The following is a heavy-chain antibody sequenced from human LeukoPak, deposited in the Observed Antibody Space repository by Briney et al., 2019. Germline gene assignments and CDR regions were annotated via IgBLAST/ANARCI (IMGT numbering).Heavy chain of an antibody. D-gene: IGHD3-22*01. V-gene: IGHV4-59*01. J-gene: IGHJ5*02. Sequence: SETLSLTCAVSGGSISGYYWSWIRQPPGKGLEWIWDIYYSGGTNYNPSLKSRVTISVDTSKNQFSLKLSSVTAADTAVYYCARHVPSLYYDSSGYLGGGWFDPWGQGTLVTVSS. CDR1: GGSISGYY. CDR2: IYYSGGT. CDR3: ARHVPSLYYDSSGYLGGGWFDP.